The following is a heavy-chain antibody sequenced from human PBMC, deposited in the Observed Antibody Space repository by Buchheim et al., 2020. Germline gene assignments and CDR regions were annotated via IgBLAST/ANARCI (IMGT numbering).Heavy chain of an antibody. CDR2: IHPNSGGT. Sequence: QVQLVQSGAEVKKPGASVKVSCKASGYTFTGYYMHWVRQAPGQGLGWMGWIHPNSGGTNYAQKFQGWVTMTRDTSISTAYMELSRLRSDDTAVYYCARDGYYGSGSYYKYYYYGMDVWGQGTT. V-gene: IGHV1-2*04. CDR3: ARDGYYGSGSYYKYYYYGMDV. D-gene: IGHD3-10*01. CDR1: GYTFTGYY. J-gene: IGHJ6*02.